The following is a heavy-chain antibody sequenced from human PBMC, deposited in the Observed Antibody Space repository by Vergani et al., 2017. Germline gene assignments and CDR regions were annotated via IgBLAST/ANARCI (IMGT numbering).Heavy chain of an antibody. CDR2: ISSSSSYI. D-gene: IGHD3-10*01. CDR3: ARESRGPHDAFDI. J-gene: IGHJ3*02. CDR1: GFTFSSYS. V-gene: IGHV3-21*01. Sequence: EVQLVESGGGLVKPGGSLRLSCAASGFTFSSYSMNWVRQAPGKGLEWVSSISSSSSYIYYADSVKGRFTISRDNAKNSLYLQMNSLRAEDTAVYYCARESRGPHDAFDIWGQGTMVTVSS.